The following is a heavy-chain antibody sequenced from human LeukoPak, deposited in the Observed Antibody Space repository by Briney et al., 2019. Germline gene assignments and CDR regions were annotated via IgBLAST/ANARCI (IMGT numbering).Heavy chain of an antibody. V-gene: IGHV4-39*07. CDR3: ARDSTTMVRGAIDY. CDR1: GGSISSSSYY. D-gene: IGHD3-10*01. CDR2: IYYSGST. J-gene: IGHJ4*02. Sequence: SETLSLTCTVSGGSISSSSYYWGWIRQPPGKGLEWIGSIYYSGSTYYNPSLKSRVTISVDTSKNQFSLKLSSVTAADTAVYYCARDSTTMVRGAIDYWGQGTLVTVSS.